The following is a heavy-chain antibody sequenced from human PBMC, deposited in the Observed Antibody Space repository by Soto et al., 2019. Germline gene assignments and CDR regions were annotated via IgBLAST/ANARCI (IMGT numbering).Heavy chain of an antibody. CDR3: ARAPIRMVRGGTFEY. J-gene: IGHJ4*02. CDR2: ISAYNGNT. Sequence: QVQLVQSGAEVKKPGASVKVSCKASGYTFTSYGISWVRQAPGQGLEWMGWISAYNGNTNYAQKLQGRVTMTTDTSTSTAYMALGSLRSDDTAVYYCARAPIRMVRGGTFEYWGQGTLVTVSS. V-gene: IGHV1-18*01. CDR1: GYTFTSYG. D-gene: IGHD3-10*01.